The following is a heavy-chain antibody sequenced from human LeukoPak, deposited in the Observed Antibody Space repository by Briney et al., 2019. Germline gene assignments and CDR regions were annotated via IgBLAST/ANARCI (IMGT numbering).Heavy chain of an antibody. Sequence: SVKVSCKASGGTFSSYTMSWVRQAPGQGLEGMGRIIPILGIANYAQKFQGRVTITADKSTSTAYMELSSLRSEDTAVYYCARDTMVRGVTFDYRGQGTLVTVSS. CDR1: GGTFSSYT. CDR2: IIPILGIA. V-gene: IGHV1-69*04. J-gene: IGHJ4*02. D-gene: IGHD3-10*01. CDR3: ARDTMVRGVTFDY.